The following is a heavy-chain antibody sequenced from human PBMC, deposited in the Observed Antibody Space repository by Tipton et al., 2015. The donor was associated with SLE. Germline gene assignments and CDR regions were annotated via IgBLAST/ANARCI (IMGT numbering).Heavy chain of an antibody. CDR3: GRGRYGSSRYFQH. V-gene: IGHV4-61*09. CDR1: GGSISSGSYY. D-gene: IGHD6-13*01. Sequence: TLSLTCTVSGGSISSGSYYWSWIRQPAGKGLEWIGHIYTTGNTNYNPPLKSRVTISVDTSKNHFSLKLTSVTAADTAVYYCGRGRYGSSRYFQHWGQGTLVTVSS. J-gene: IGHJ1*01. CDR2: IYTTGNT.